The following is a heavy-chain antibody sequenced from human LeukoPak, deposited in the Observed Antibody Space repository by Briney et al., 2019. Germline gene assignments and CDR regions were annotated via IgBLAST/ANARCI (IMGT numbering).Heavy chain of an antibody. D-gene: IGHD3-3*01. J-gene: IGHJ4*02. CDR2: INTDGSST. V-gene: IGHV3-74*01. CDR1: GFTFSNYW. CDR3: ARRGYYDFWSGYPDY. Sequence: PGGSLRLSCAASGFTFSNYWMHWVRQAPGKGLVWVSRINTDGSSTNYADSVKGRFTISRDNAKNTLYLQMNSLRAEDTAVYYCARRGYYDFWSGYPDYWGQGTLVTVSS.